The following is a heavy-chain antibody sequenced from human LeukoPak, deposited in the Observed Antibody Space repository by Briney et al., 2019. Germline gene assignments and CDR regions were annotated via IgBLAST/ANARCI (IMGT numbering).Heavy chain of an antibody. J-gene: IGHJ4*02. CDR3: AKDERNCGGDCYNFDY. D-gene: IGHD2-21*01. Sequence: PGGSLRLSCAASGFTFSSYGMHWVRQAPGKGLEWVAFIRYDGSNKYYADSVKGRFTISRDNSKNTLYLQMNSLRAEDTAVYYCAKDERNCGGDCYNFDYWGQGTLVTVSS. CDR2: IRYDGSNK. V-gene: IGHV3-30*02. CDR1: GFTFSSYG.